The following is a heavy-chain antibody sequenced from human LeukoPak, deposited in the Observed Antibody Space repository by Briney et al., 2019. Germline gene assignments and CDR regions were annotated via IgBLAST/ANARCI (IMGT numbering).Heavy chain of an antibody. CDR1: GFTFSSYA. CDR2: ISGSGGST. CDR3: AKSDRSIAQTNMDV. Sequence: GGSLRLSCAASGFTFSSYAMSWVRQAPGKGLEWVSAISGSGGSTYYADSVKGRFTISRDSSKNTLYLQMNSLRAEDTAVYYCAKSDRSIAQTNMDVWGKGTTVTISS. V-gene: IGHV3-23*01. J-gene: IGHJ6*03. D-gene: IGHD1/OR15-1a*01.